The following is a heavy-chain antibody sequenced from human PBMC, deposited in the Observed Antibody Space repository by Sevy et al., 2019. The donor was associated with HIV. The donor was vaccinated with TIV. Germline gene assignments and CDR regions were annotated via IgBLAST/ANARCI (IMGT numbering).Heavy chain of an antibody. D-gene: IGHD1-1*01. V-gene: IGHV4-39*01. CDR3: AAHEGVTISEARFDP. Sequence: SETLSLTCSVSGGSLITTNYYWAWLRQSPGKGLEWIASIYYSGSTYYNPSLKARVTVSVDTSRSQFSLILNSVTAAVTSVYYCAAHEGVTISEARFDPWGQGTLVTVSS. J-gene: IGHJ5*02. CDR2: IYYSGST. CDR1: GGSLITTNYY.